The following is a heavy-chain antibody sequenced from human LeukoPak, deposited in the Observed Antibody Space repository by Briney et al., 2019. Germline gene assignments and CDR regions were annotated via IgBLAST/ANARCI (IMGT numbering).Heavy chain of an antibody. D-gene: IGHD5-12*01. CDR2: ISSSSSTI. CDR3: ARGRGYSGYDLGY. J-gene: IGHJ4*02. CDR1: GFTFSSYS. V-gene: IGHV3-48*01. Sequence: GGSLRLSCAASGFTFSSYSMNWVRQAPGKGLEWASYISSSSSTIYYADSVKGRFTISRDNAKNSLYLQMNSLRAEDTAVYYCARGRGYSGYDLGYWGQGTLVTVSS.